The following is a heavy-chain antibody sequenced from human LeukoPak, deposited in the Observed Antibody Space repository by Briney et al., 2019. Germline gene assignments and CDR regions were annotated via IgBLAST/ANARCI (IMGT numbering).Heavy chain of an antibody. J-gene: IGHJ4*02. CDR3: ARDYRRDGYNYIDY. V-gene: IGHV4-31*03. CDR1: GDSVSSGGYY. Sequence: SETLSLTCTVSGDSVSSGGYYWSWIRQHPGKGLEWIGYIYYSGSTYYNPSLKSRVTISVDTSKNQFSLKLSSVTAADTAVYYCARDYRRDGYNYIDYWGQGTLVTVSS. D-gene: IGHD5-24*01. CDR2: IYYSGST.